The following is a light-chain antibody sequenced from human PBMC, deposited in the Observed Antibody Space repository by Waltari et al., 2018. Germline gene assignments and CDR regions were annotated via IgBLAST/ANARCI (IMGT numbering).Light chain of an antibody. CDR2: VNSDGSH. V-gene: IGLV4-69*01. CDR3: QTGGHGTWV. J-gene: IGLJ3*02. Sequence: QLVLTQSPSASASLGASVKLTCPLRSGHSSHIIALHQQQPEKGPRYLMKVNSDGSHSKGDEIPDRFSGSSSGAERYLTISSLQSEDEADYYCQTGGHGTWVFGGGTKLTVL. CDR1: SGHSSHI.